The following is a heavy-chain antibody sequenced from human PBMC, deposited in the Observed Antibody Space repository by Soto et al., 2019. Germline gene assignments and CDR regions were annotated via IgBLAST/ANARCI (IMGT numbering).Heavy chain of an antibody. J-gene: IGHJ5*02. V-gene: IGHV4-4*02. CDR1: GCSISSINW. CDR2: IYQSGTT. Sequence: XETLSLTCGVSGCSISSINWWSWVRQAPGKGLEWLGEIYQSGTTNYNPSLKSRVTMSIDKSKNQFFLNVTSVTAADTAVYYCARTAGTYPTHPFDHWGQGTLVTVSS. CDR3: ARTAGTYPTHPFDH. D-gene: IGHD3-10*01.